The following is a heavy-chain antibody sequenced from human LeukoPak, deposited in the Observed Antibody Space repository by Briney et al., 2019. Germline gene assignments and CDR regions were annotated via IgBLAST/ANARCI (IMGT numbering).Heavy chain of an antibody. CDR3: ARESPQFFDY. J-gene: IGHJ4*02. Sequence: SETLSLTCTVSGGSISSYYWSWIRQPPGKGLEWIGYIYYSGSTNYNPSLKSRVTISVDTSKNQFSLKLSSVTAADTAVYYCARESPQFFDYRGQGTLVTVSS. V-gene: IGHV4-59*01. CDR1: GGSISSYY. CDR2: IYYSGST.